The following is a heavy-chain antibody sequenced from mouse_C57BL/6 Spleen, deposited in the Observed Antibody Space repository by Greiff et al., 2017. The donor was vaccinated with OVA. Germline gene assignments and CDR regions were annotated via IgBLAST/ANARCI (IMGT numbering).Heavy chain of an antibody. J-gene: IGHJ3*01. D-gene: IGHD2-5*01. V-gene: IGHV1-61*01. CDR2: IYPSDSET. CDR1: GYTFTSYW. CDR3: AREGLDYSNYPAWFAY. Sequence: QVQLKQPGAELVRPGSSVKLSCKASGYTFTSYWMDWVKQRPGQGLEWIGNIYPSDSETHYNQKFKDKATLTVDKSSSTAYMQLSSLTSEDSAVYYCAREGLDYSNYPAWFAYWGQGTLVTVSA.